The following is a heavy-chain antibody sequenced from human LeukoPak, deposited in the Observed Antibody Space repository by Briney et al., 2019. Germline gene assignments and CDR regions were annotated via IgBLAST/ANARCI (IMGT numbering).Heavy chain of an antibody. V-gene: IGHV3-30*02. J-gene: IGHJ6*03. Sequence: GGSLRLSCAASGFTFDDYGMSWVRQAPGKGLEWVAFIRYDGSNKYYADSVKGRFTISRDNSKNTLYLQMNSLRAEDTAVYYCARASVGWWHDRPYYMDVWGKGTTVTVSS. D-gene: IGHD2-8*02. CDR1: GFTFDDYG. CDR3: ARASVGWWHDRPYYMDV. CDR2: IRYDGSNK.